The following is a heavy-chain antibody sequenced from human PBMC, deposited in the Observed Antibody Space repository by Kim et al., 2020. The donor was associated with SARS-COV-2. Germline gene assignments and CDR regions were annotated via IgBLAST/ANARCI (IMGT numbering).Heavy chain of an antibody. Sequence: SVKVSCKASGGTFSSYAISWVRQAPGQGLEWMGGIIPIFGTENYAQKFQGRVTITADESTSTAYMELSSLRSEDTAVYYCASSITMVRGAEYNWFDPWGQGTLVTVSS. V-gene: IGHV1-69*13. CDR3: ASSITMVRGAEYNWFDP. D-gene: IGHD3-10*01. CDR1: GGTFSSYA. CDR2: IIPIFGTE. J-gene: IGHJ5*02.